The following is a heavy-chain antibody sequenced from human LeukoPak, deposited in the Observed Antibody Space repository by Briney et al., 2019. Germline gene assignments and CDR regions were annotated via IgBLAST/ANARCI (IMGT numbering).Heavy chain of an antibody. V-gene: IGHV1-18*01. CDR1: GYTFTSYG. D-gene: IGHD2-21*02. CDR3: ARGDSGVVVTNYYYYYGMDV. J-gene: IGHJ6*02. CDR2: ISAYNGNT. Sequence: ASVKVSCKASGYTFTSYGISWVRQAPGQGLEWMGWISAYNGNTNYAQKLQGRVTMTTDTSTSTAYMELRSLRSDDTAVYYCARGDSGVVVTNYYYYYGMDVWGQGTTVTVSS.